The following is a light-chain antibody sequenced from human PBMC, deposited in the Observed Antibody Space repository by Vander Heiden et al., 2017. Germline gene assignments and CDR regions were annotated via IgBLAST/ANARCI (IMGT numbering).Light chain of an antibody. CDR1: QSISSY. Sequence: DIQMTQSPSSLSASVGDRVTITCRASQSISSYLNWYQQKPGKAPKLLIYAASSLQSGVPSRFSGSGSGTDFTLTISSLQPEDFVTYYCQQCYSTPRTFGQGTKVEIK. V-gene: IGKV1-39*01. J-gene: IGKJ1*01. CDR3: QQCYSTPRT. CDR2: AAS.